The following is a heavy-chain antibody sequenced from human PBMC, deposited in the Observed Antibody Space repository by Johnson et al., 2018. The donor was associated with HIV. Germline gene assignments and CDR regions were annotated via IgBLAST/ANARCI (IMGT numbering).Heavy chain of an antibody. D-gene: IGHD6-19*01. Sequence: VQLVESGGGLVQPGGSLRLSCEASGFIFRNYWMHWVRQAPGKGLVWVARIYSDGSDTAYADSVKGRFTISRDNAKKTLYLQMNSLRAEDTAVYYCARKQWLEIPSDGLDVWG. CDR3: ARKQWLEIPSDGLDV. J-gene: IGHJ3*01. V-gene: IGHV3-74*03. CDR2: IYSDGSDT. CDR1: GFIFRNYW.